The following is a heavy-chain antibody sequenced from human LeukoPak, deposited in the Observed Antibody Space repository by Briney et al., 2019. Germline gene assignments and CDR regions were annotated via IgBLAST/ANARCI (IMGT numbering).Heavy chain of an antibody. J-gene: IGHJ5*02. Sequence: SETLSLTCTVSGASINEYYWSWIRQPAGKGLEWIGRIYTRANADYAPSLKSRVTMSADPSKNQLSLKLTSVTAADTAVYYCARAELVGATPNWFDPGAREPWSPSPQ. CDR3: ARAELVGATPNWFDP. CDR1: GASINEYY. D-gene: IGHD1-26*01. V-gene: IGHV4-4*07. CDR2: IYTRANA.